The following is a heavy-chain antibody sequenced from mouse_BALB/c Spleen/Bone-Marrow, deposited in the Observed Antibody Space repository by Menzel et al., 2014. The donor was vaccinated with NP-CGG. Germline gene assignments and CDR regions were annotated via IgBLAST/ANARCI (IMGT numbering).Heavy chain of an antibody. CDR1: GYTFTSYW. CDR3: ARDDYDAFAY. CDR2: INPSTGYT. V-gene: IGHV1-7*01. J-gene: IGHJ3*01. D-gene: IGHD2-4*01. Sequence: QVHVKQSGAELAKPGASVKMSCKASGYTFTSYWMHWIKQRPGQGLEWIGYINPSTGYTKYNQTFKGKATLTAVKSSTTAYMQLSNLTSEDSAVYYCARDDYDAFAYWGQGTLVTVSA.